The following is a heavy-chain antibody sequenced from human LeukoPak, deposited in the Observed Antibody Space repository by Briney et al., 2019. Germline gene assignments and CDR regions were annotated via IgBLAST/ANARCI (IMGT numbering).Heavy chain of an antibody. CDR3: ARQMITFGGVIAYDY. CDR2: IYSSGST. V-gene: IGHV4-4*07. D-gene: IGHD3-16*02. J-gene: IGHJ4*02. CDR1: GGSISSYF. Sequence: SETLSLTCSVSGGSISSYFWSWIRQPAGKGLEWIGRIYSSGSTNYNPSLKSRVTMSVDTSKNQFSLKLSSVTAADTAVYYCARQMITFGGVIAYDYWGQGTLVTVSS.